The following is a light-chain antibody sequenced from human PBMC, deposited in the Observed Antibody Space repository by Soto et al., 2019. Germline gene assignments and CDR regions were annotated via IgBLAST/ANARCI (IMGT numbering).Light chain of an antibody. J-gene: IGLJ1*01. CDR2: DVN. CDR3: SSYTGSSTFV. V-gene: IGLV2-14*01. Sequence: SVLTQPASVSGSPGQSITISCTGTSSDVGGYDYVSWYQQLPGKAPKLLIYDVNNRPSGVSHRFSGSKSGNTASLTISGLQAEDEADYYCSSYTGSSTFVFGTGTNFTGL. CDR1: SSDVGGYDY.